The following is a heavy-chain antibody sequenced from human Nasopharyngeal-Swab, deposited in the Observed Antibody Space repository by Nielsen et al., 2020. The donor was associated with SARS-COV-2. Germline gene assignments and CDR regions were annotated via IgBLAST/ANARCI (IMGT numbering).Heavy chain of an antibody. CDR2: ISGSEGTT. J-gene: IGHJ4*02. V-gene: IGHV3-23*01. CDR1: GFTFSSYA. Sequence: GESLKISCAASGFTFSSYAMSWVRQAPGKGLEWVSAISGSEGTTYYADSVKGRFTISRDNSKNTLYLQMNSLRAEDTAVYYCAKDADSSGWFRYYFDYWGQGTLVTVSS. CDR3: AKDADSSGWFRYYFDY. D-gene: IGHD6-19*01.